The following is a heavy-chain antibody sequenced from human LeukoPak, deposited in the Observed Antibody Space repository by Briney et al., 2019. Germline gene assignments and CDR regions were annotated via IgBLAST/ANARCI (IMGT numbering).Heavy chain of an antibody. V-gene: IGHV3-74*01. J-gene: IGHJ4*02. Sequence: GGSLRLSCAASGFTFSNSWMQWVRQAPGKGLVWVSRINPDGSSSGYADSVKGRFTISRDNAKNTLYVQMNSLRAEDTAVYYCTRDIYGPGDYWGQGTLVTVSS. CDR1: GFTFSNSW. CDR3: TRDIYGPGDY. D-gene: IGHD4-17*01. CDR2: INPDGSSS.